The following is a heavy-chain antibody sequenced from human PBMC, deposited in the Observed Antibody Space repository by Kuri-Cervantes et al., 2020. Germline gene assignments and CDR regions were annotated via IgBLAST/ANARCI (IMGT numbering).Heavy chain of an antibody. CDR2: ISGSGGST. CDR3: ARVLYYYDSSGRVEINFDY. Sequence: GGSLRLSCAASGFTFSSYAMSWVRQAPGKGLEWASAISGSGGSTYYADSVKGRFTISRDNSKNTLYLQMNSLRAEDTAVYYCARVLYYYDSSGRVEINFDYWGQGTLVTVSS. CDR1: GFTFSSYA. D-gene: IGHD3-22*01. V-gene: IGHV3-23*01. J-gene: IGHJ4*02.